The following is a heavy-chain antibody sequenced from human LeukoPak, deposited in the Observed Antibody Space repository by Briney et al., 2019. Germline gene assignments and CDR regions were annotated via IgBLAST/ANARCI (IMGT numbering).Heavy chain of an antibody. D-gene: IGHD3-10*01. Sequence: GGSLRLSCAASGFIFSNYGMHWVRQAPGKGLEWVAVISYDGSFKYYVDSVKGRFTISRDNSKNTLYLQMNSLRAEDTAVYYCARSMVWGVMPGFDIWGQGTMVTVSS. CDR1: GFIFSNYG. CDR3: ARSMVWGVMPGFDI. CDR2: ISYDGSFK. V-gene: IGHV3-30*03. J-gene: IGHJ3*02.